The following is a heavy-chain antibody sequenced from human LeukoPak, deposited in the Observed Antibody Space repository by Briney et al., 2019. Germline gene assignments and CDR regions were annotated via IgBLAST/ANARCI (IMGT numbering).Heavy chain of an antibody. CDR1: GDNFSSYV. D-gene: IGHD3-3*01. J-gene: IGHJ3*02. V-gene: IGHV1-69*04. Sequence: SVKVSCKVSGDNFSSYVITWVRQAPGQGLEWMGRIIPTLDVANFAQRFKGRVTITADRSTNTAHLELSSLRSEDTAVYYCARTKGITIFGVGPLGCFDIWGQGKMVTISS. CDR2: IIPTLDVA. CDR3: ARTKGITIFGVGPLGCFDI.